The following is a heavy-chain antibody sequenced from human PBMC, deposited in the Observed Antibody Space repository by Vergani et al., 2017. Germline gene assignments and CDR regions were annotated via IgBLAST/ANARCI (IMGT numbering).Heavy chain of an antibody. J-gene: IGHJ2*01. CDR3: ARLNSYGGNSWYFDL. D-gene: IGHD4-23*01. CDR1: GYSISSGYY. CDR2: IYHSGST. V-gene: IGHV4-38-2*02. Sequence: QVQLQESGPGLVKPSETLSLTCTVSGYSISSGYYWGWIRQPPGKGLEWIGSIYHSGSTYYNPSLKSRVTISVDTSKNQFSLKLSSVTAADTAVYYCARLNSYGGNSWYFDLWGRGTLVTVSS.